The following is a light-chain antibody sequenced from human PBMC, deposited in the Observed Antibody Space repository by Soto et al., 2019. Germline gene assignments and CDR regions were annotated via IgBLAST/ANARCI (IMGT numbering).Light chain of an antibody. Sequence: EVLMTQSPGTLSLSPGKRANFSCSASQSVADSYLAWYQQKPGRAPSLLFYAATMRATGIPDRFSGSCSGTAFTLTIITQDSANFEVYYGYYFVSSSEPFGQGT. V-gene: IGKV3-20*01. CDR2: AAT. CDR1: QSVADSY. J-gene: IGKJ1*01. CDR3: YYFVSSSEP.